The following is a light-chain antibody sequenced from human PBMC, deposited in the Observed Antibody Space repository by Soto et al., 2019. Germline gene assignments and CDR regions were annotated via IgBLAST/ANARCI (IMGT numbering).Light chain of an antibody. Sequence: EIVMMQSPATLSVSPGDRAALSCRASQSVGSNLAWYQQKPGQAPRLLIYGASTRATGIPARFSGSGSGTEFTLTISSLQSEDFAIYFCQQYNNWPPDRTFGQGTKVEIK. CDR3: QQYNNWPPDRT. J-gene: IGKJ1*01. V-gene: IGKV3-15*01. CDR2: GAS. CDR1: QSVGSN.